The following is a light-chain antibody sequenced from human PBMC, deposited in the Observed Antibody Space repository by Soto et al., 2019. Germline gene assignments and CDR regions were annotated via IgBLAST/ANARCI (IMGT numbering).Light chain of an antibody. CDR1: SSDVGGYNY. CDR2: DVS. Sequence: QSALTQPAAVSGSPGQSITISCTGTSSDVGGYNYVSWYQQHPGKAPKLIIYDVSNRPSGVSNRFSGSKSGNTASLTISGLQAEDEADYYCSSYTRRSTLDVVFGGGTKRTFL. V-gene: IGLV2-14*01. CDR3: SSYTRRSTLDVV. J-gene: IGLJ2*01.